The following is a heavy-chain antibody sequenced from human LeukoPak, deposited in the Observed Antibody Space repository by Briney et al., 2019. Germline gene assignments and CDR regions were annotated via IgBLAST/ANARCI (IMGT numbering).Heavy chain of an antibody. CDR3: ARDSPTLRFLEWFNAFDI. D-gene: IGHD3-3*01. J-gene: IGHJ3*02. Sequence: GGSLRLSCAASGFTFSSYAMSWVRQAPGKGLEWVANIKQDGSEKYYVDSVKGRFTISRDNAKNSLYLQMNSLRAEDTAVYYCARDSPTLRFLEWFNAFDIWGQGTMVTVSS. CDR2: IKQDGSEK. CDR1: GFTFSSYA. V-gene: IGHV3-7*01.